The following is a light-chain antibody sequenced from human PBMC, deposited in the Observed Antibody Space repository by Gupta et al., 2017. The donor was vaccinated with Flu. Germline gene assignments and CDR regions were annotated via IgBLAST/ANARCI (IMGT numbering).Light chain of an antibody. V-gene: IGKV3-20*01. J-gene: IGKJ1*01. CDR1: ESVRSTY. CDR2: GAS. CDR3: QQYFSLLRT. Sequence: EIVLTQSPDTLSLSPGERATLSCRASESVRSTYLAWYQQNTGQAPRLLIYGASTRATGIPDRFSGSGAGTDFTLTISGLEPEDFAVYYCQQYFSLLRTFGQGTRLEMK.